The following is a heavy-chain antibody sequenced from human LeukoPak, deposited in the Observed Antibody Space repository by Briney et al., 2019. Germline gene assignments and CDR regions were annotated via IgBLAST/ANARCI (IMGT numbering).Heavy chain of an antibody. CDR2: IYYSGLT. J-gene: IGHJ4*02. Sequence: SETLSLTCAGSGGSISRCFWSWIRRPPGKGLEYIGYIYYSGLTNYIPSLKRRVRISVATSKNQFSLKLNSLTAADTAVYYCARGLHSTSSFSTFGYWGQGTLVTVSS. CDR3: ARGLHSTSSFSTFGY. CDR1: GGSISRCF. D-gene: IGHD6-6*01. V-gene: IGHV4-59*01.